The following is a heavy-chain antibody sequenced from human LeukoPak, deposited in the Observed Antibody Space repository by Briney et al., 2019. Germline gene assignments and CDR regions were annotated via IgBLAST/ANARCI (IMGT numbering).Heavy chain of an antibody. J-gene: IGHJ6*02. V-gene: IGHV3-30*12. CDR3: ARDVEWNRGTGYSSSWPVYGMDV. CDR1: GFIFSSYG. CDR2: KSYDGSNK. D-gene: IGHD6-13*01. Sequence: GGSLRLSCAASGFIFSSYGMHWVRPAPGKGLEWGAVKSYDGSNKYYADSVKGRFTISRDNSKSTLYLQMNSLRAEDTAVYYCARDVEWNRGTGYSSSWPVYGMDVWGQGTTVTVSS.